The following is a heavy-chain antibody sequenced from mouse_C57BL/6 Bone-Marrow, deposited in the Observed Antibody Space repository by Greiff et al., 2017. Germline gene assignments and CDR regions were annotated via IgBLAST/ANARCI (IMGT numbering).Heavy chain of an antibody. D-gene: IGHD3-3*01. CDR2: ISDGGSYT. J-gene: IGHJ2*03. CDR3: AREGWGPRY. Sequence: EVMLVESGGGLVKPGGSLKLSCAASGFTFSSYAMSWVRQTPEKRLEWVATISDGGSYTYYPDNVKGRFTISRDNAKNNLYLQMSHLKSEDTAMYYCAREGWGPRYGGQGTSPTVSS. CDR1: GFTFSSYA. V-gene: IGHV5-4*01.